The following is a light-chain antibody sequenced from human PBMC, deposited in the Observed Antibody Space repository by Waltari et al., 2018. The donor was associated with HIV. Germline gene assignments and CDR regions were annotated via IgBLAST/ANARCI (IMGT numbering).Light chain of an antibody. CDR2: LGY. CDR3: RQDLQTPST. J-gene: IGKJ4*02. Sequence: DIVMTQSPVSLSVTPGEPASISSSSSLSLLPPNGNDYLDWYVQKPGQSPHVLIHLGYNRASGVPDRCSGSGSGTEVTLKISRVEDEDVGLYFCRQDLQTPSTFGGGTKVEIK. CDR1: LSLLPPNGNDY. V-gene: IGKV2-28*01.